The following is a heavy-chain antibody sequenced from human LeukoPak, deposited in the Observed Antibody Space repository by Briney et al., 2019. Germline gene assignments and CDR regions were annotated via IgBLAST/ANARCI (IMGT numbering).Heavy chain of an antibody. V-gene: IGHV3-21*01. D-gene: IGHD2-2*01. CDR3: ASGPDIVVVPAGPDLGY. CDR2: ISSSSSYI. CDR1: GFTFSSYS. Sequence: PGRSLRLSCAASGFTFSSYSMNWVRQAPGKGLEWVSSISSSSSYIYYADSVKGRFTISRDNAKNSLYLQMNSLRAEDTAVYYCASGPDIVVVPAGPDLGYWGQGTLVTVSS. J-gene: IGHJ4*02.